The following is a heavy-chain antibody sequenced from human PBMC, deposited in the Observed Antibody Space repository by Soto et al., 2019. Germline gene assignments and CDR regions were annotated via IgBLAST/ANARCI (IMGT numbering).Heavy chain of an antibody. D-gene: IGHD6-13*01. Sequence: SETLSLTCTVSGGSIRSYYWSWIRQPPGKGLEWIGYIYHSGSTYYNPSLKSRVTISVDRSKNQFSLKLSSVTAADTAVYYCARVGYSSSWYEYNWFDPWGQGTLVTVSS. V-gene: IGHV4-59*12. CDR1: GGSIRSYY. CDR3: ARVGYSSSWYEYNWFDP. CDR2: IYHSGST. J-gene: IGHJ5*02.